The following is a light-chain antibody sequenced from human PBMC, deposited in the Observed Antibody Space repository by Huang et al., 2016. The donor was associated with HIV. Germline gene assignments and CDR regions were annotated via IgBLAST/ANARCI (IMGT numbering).Light chain of an antibody. V-gene: IGKV3-11*01. CDR1: QTVSNY. CDR2: DAC. J-gene: IGKJ4*01. CDR3: QQRYNWPT. Sequence: EIVLTQSPATLSLSAGESAPPSCRASQTVSNYLAWYQHEPGTAPRPLIYDACHRANGVPVRFSGRGSGTDFTLTIGGLESEDVAVYYCQQRYNWPTFGGGTKVEIK.